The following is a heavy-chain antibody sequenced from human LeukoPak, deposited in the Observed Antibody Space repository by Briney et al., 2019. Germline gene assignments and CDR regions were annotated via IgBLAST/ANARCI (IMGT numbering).Heavy chain of an antibody. D-gene: IGHD4-17*01. Sequence: SETLSLTCTVSGGSISSYYWSWIRQPPGKGLEWIGYIYYSGSTNYNPSLKSRVTISVDTSKNQFSLKLSSVTAADTAVYYCARVRDYDWFDPWGQGTLVTVSS. V-gene: IGHV4-59*01. CDR3: ARVRDYDWFDP. CDR1: GGSISSYY. J-gene: IGHJ5*02. CDR2: IYYSGST.